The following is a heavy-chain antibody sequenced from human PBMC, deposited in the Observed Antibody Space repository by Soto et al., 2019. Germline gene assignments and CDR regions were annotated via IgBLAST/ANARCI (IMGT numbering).Heavy chain of an antibody. CDR2: IYYSGST. CDR3: ARANRSSTPLTAEYLWFGEGGMDV. D-gene: IGHD3-10*01. CDR1: GGSISSGGYY. J-gene: IGHJ6*02. V-gene: IGHV4-31*03. Sequence: QVQLQESGPGLVKPSQTLSLTCTVSGGSISSGGYYWSWIRQHPGKGLEWIGYIYYSGSTYYNPSLKSRVTISVDTSKNQFSLKLSSVTAADTAVYYCARANRSSTPLTAEYLWFGEGGMDVWGQGTTVTVSS.